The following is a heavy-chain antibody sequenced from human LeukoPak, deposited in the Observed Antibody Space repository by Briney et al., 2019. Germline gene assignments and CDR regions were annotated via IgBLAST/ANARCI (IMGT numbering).Heavy chain of an antibody. CDR3: ARVYYGSGSYIWRTDAFDI. D-gene: IGHD3-10*01. V-gene: IGHV4-39*07. J-gene: IGHJ3*02. CDR2: IYYSGST. CDR1: GGSISSSSYY. Sequence: SETLSLTCTVSGGSISSSSYYWGWIRQPPGKGLEWIGSIYYSGSTYYNPSLKSRVTISVDTSKNQFSLKLSSVTAADTAVYYCARVYYGSGSYIWRTDAFDIWGQGTMVTVSS.